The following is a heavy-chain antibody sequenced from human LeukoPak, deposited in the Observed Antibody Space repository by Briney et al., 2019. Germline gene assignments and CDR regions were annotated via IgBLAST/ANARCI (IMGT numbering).Heavy chain of an antibody. CDR2: ITTAGDT. D-gene: IGHD1-14*01. V-gene: IGHV3-13*01. J-gene: IGHJ3*02. CDR3: ARGDPYIMAFDI. CDR1: RFTFSSYD. Sequence: GGSLRLSCAASRFTFSSYDMHWVRQAPGKGLEWVSTITTAGDTYYPGSVKGRFTISRENAKNSLYLQMNSLRAGDTAVYYYARGDPYIMAFDIWGQGTMVTVSS.